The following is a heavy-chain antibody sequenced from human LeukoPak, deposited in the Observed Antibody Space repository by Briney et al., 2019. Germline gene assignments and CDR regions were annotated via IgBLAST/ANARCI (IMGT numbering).Heavy chain of an antibody. CDR3: ARDSYYDSSGYYAY. CDR1: GYTFTSYG. Sequence: SVKVSCKASGYTFTSYGISWVRQAPGQGLEWMGGIIPIFGTANYAQKFQGRVTITADESTSTAYMELSSLRSEDTAVYYCARDSYYDSSGYYAYWGQGTLVTVSS. CDR2: IIPIFGTA. D-gene: IGHD3-22*01. J-gene: IGHJ4*02. V-gene: IGHV1-69*13.